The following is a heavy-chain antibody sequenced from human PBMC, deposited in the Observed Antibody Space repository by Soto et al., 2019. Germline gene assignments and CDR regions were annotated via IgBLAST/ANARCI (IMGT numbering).Heavy chain of an antibody. CDR2: IYHSGST. Sequence: QLQGSGSGLVKPSQTLSLTCAVSGASISSSGYTWSWIRQPPGKGLEWIGYIYHSGSTYYNPSLKSRVTRSVDKSKNQFSLKLTSVTAADTAVYYCARDSGLGGFDPWGQGTLVTVSS. D-gene: IGHD3-9*01. CDR1: GASISSSGYT. CDR3: ARDSGLGGFDP. J-gene: IGHJ5*02. V-gene: IGHV4-30-2*01.